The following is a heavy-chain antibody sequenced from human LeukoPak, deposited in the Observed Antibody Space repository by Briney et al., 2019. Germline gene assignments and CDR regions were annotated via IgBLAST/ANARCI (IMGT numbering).Heavy chain of an antibody. J-gene: IGHJ4*02. D-gene: IGHD3-22*01. CDR2: IKSKTDGGTT. CDR1: GFTFSNAW. Sequence: GGSLRLSCAGSGFTFSNAWMSWVRQAPGKGLEWVGRIKSKTDGGTTDYAAPVKGRFTISRDDSKNTLYLQMNSLKTEDTALYYCNTEKTFGSGDSFTNYWGQGTLVTVSS. V-gene: IGHV3-15*01. CDR3: NTEKTFGSGDSFTNY.